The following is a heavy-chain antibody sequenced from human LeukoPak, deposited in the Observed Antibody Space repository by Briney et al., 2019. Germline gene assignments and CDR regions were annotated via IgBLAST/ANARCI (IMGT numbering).Heavy chain of an antibody. J-gene: IGHJ2*01. V-gene: IGHV3-23*01. CDR1: GSTFGDYA. CDR2: ISDSGANT. Sequence: GGSLRLSCTASGSTFGDYAMSWFRQAPGKGLEWVSTISDSGANTYYADSVRGRFTISRDNSKNTLYLQKNSLRADDTAIYYCAKSMTLQWRGFFDLWGRGTHVTVSS. D-gene: IGHD6-19*01. CDR3: AKSMTLQWRGFFDL.